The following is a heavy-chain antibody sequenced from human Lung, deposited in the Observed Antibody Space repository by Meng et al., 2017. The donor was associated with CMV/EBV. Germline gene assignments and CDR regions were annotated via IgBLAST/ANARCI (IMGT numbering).Heavy chain of an antibody. CDR3: VRANLGSADY. D-gene: IGHD7-27*01. J-gene: IGHJ4*02. V-gene: IGHV1-46*01. CDR1: GYTFTNYY. Sequence: VQLVQSGAGGKKPGASVKVSCKASGYTFTNYYMHWVRQAPGQGLEWMGIINPSGGSTSYAQKFQGRVTMTRDTSISTAYMELSSLRSDDAAIYYCVRANLGSADYWGQGTLVTVSS. CDR2: INPSGGST.